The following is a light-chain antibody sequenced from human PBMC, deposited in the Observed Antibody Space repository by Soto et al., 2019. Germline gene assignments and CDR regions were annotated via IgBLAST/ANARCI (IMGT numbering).Light chain of an antibody. CDR2: GDS. Sequence: QLVLTQPPSVSGAPGQRVTISSTGSSSNIGAGYNVHWYQQVPGTAPKLLIYGDSNRPSGVPDRFSGSKSGTSASLAITGLQAEDEADYYCQSYDSSLSGWLFGGGTKLTVL. CDR3: QSYDSSLSGWL. CDR1: SSNIGAGYN. J-gene: IGLJ3*02. V-gene: IGLV1-40*01.